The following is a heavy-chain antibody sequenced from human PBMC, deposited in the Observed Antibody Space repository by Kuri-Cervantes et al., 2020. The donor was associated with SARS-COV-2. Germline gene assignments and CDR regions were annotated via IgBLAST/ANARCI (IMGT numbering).Heavy chain of an antibody. V-gene: IGHV5-51*01. J-gene: IGHJ5*02. CDR3: ARRVVVVPAAIAGWFDP. D-gene: IGHD2-2*01. Sequence: GGSLRLSCKGSGFSFTNYWIGWVRQIPGKGLEWMGIIYPGDSDTRYSPSFQGQVTISADKSISTAYLQWSSLKASDTAMYYCARRVVVVPAAIAGWFDPWGQGTLVTVSS. CDR1: GFSFTNYW. CDR2: IYPGDSDT.